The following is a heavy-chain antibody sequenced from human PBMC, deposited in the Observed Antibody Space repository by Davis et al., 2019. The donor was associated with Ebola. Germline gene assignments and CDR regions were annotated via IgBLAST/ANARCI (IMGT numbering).Heavy chain of an antibody. CDR1: GYTFTGYY. J-gene: IGHJ2*01. CDR3: ARDGIPMGWYFDL. CDR2: INPNSGGT. D-gene: IGHD1-26*01. Sequence: ASVKVSCKASGYTFTGYYMHWVRQAPGQGLEWMGWINPNSGGTNYAQKFQGRVTMTRDTSISTAYMELSRLRSDDTAVYYCARDGIPMGWYFDLWGRGTLVTVSS. V-gene: IGHV1-2*02.